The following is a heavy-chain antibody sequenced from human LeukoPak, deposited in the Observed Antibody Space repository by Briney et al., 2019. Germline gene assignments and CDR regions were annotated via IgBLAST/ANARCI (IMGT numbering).Heavy chain of an antibody. CDR1: GGSISSGGYY. J-gene: IGHJ4*02. CDR2: IYYSGST. V-gene: IGHV4-30-4*08. D-gene: IGHD6-6*01. CDR3: ARGSWSSSIDY. Sequence: SQTLSLTCTVSGGSISSGGYYWSWIRQPPGKGLEYIGYIYYSGSTYYNPSLKSRITISVDTSKNQFSLKLSSVTAADTAVYYCARGSWSSSIDYWGQGTLVTVSS.